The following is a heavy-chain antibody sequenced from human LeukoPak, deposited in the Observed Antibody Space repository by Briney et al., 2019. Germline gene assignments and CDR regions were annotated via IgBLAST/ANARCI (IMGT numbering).Heavy chain of an antibody. CDR1: GYTFTGYY. Sequence: ASVKVSCKASGYTFTGYYMHWVRQAPGQGLEWMGWINPNSGGTNYAQKFQGRVTMTRDTSISTAYMELSRLRSDDTAVYYCARDPDLEWSTKTEFDYWDQGTLVTVSS. D-gene: IGHD3-3*01. CDR2: INPNSGGT. V-gene: IGHV1-2*02. CDR3: ARDPDLEWSTKTEFDY. J-gene: IGHJ4*02.